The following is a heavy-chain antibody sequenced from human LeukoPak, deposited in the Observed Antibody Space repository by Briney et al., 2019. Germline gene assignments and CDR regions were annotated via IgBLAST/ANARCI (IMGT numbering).Heavy chain of an antibody. CDR1: GFTFSSYS. CDR2: ISGSGIST. Sequence: GGSLRLSCAASGFTFSSYSMSWLRQAPGKGLEWVSAISGSGISTYYADSVKGRFTISRDNSKNKLYLQMSSLRAEDTALYYCAKNMDRITMVRGVTTSPNWFDPWGQGTLVTVSS. CDR3: AKNMDRITMVRGVTTSPNWFDP. D-gene: IGHD3-10*01. V-gene: IGHV3-23*01. J-gene: IGHJ5*02.